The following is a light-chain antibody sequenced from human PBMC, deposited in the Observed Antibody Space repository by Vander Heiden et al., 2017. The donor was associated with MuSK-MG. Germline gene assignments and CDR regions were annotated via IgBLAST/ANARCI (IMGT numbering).Light chain of an antibody. Sequence: QSALTQPRSVSGCPGESVTISCTGTSSDVGGYNYVSCHQQPPGKAPKLMIYDVSKRPSGVPDRFSGSKSGNTASLTISGLQAEDEADYYCCSYAGSYTWVFGGGTKLTVL. J-gene: IGLJ2*01. V-gene: IGLV2-11*01. CDR1: SSDVGGYNY. CDR3: CSYAGSYTWV. CDR2: DVS.